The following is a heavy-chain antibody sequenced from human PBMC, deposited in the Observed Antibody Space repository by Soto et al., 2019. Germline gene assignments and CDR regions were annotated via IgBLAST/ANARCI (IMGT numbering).Heavy chain of an antibody. CDR3: VFALVSPEGSYDP. CDR1: GFTFRLFT. J-gene: IGHJ5*02. D-gene: IGHD2-15*01. Sequence: EVQLVQSGGGLVKPGGSLRLSCEASGFTFRLFTMAWVRQAAGKGLEWVSCISPCSNYMYYADSVKGRFTISRDNAKNSVSLQMNNLRAEDTAVYYCVFALVSPEGSYDPWGQGTPVTVSS. CDR2: ISPCSNYM. V-gene: IGHV3-21*01.